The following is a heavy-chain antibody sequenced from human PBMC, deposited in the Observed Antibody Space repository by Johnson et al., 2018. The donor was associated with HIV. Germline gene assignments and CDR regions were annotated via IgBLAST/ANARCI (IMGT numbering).Heavy chain of an antibody. Sequence: QVQLVESGGGVVQPGRSLRLPCAASGFTFSDYYMSWIRQAPGKGLEWVSYISSSGSTIYYADSVKGRFTISRDNAKNSLYLQMNSLRAEDTAVYYCAKVRFGGNSLGAFDIWGQGTMVTVSS. V-gene: IGHV3-11*04. CDR2: ISSSGSTI. CDR3: AKVRFGGNSLGAFDI. D-gene: IGHD4-23*01. J-gene: IGHJ3*02. CDR1: GFTFSDYY.